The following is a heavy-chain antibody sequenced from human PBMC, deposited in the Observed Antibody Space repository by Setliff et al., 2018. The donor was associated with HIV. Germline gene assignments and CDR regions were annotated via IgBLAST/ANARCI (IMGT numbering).Heavy chain of an antibody. J-gene: IGHJ5*02. D-gene: IGHD6-19*01. V-gene: IGHV4-4*07. CDR2: IYISGST. CDR3: ARDRSSGWSKDWFDT. Sequence: SETLSLTCTVSGGSISSYYWSWIRQPAGKGLEWIGHIYISGSTNYNPPFNSRVTMSVDTSKNQFSLRLTSVTAADTAMYHCARDRSSGWSKDWFDTWGQGILVTVSS. CDR1: GGSISSYY.